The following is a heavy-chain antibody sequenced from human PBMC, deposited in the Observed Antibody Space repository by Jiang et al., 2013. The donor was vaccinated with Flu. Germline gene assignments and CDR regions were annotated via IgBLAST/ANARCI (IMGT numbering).Heavy chain of an antibody. Sequence: QLLESGGGLVQPGGSLRLSCAASGFTFSSYAMSWVRQAPGKGLEWVSAVSGSGGSTFYAASVKGRFTISRDNSKNALSLQMSGLRAEDTAVYYCAKVFRSGYYYPNYHYYGMDVWGQGTLVTVSS. V-gene: IGHV3-23*01. CDR1: GFTFSSYA. J-gene: IGHJ6*02. CDR3: AKVFRSGYYYPNYHYYGMDV. D-gene: IGHD3-22*01. CDR2: VSGSGGST.